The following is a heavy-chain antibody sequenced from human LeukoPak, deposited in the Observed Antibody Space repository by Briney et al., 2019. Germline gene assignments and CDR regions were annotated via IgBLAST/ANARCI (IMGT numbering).Heavy chain of an antibody. CDR3: ARDWAERDGYKGYFDY. D-gene: IGHD5-24*01. Sequence: ASVKVSCKASGYTFTNFGISWVRQAPGQGLGWMGWISAYNGNTNYAQKLQGRVTMTTDTSTSTAYMELRSLRSDDTAVYYCARDWAERDGYKGYFDYWGQGTLVTVSS. CDR2: ISAYNGNT. V-gene: IGHV1-18*01. CDR1: GYTFTNFG. J-gene: IGHJ4*02.